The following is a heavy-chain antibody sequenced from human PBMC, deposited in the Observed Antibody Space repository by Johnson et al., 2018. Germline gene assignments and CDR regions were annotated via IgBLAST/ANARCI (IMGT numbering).Heavy chain of an antibody. Sequence: VQLVQSGGGLVKXGGSLRLXCAASGFTFSNAWMNWVRQAPGKGLEWVGRIKSKTDGGTTDYAAPVTGRFTIPRDESKNTLELQMNSRGAEETAVYYCAKETEQLVYYYYYMDGWGKGTTVTVSS. CDR2: IKSKTDGGTT. D-gene: IGHD6-13*01. CDR1: GFTFSNAW. CDR3: AKETEQLVYYYYYMDG. V-gene: IGHV3-15*07. J-gene: IGHJ6*03.